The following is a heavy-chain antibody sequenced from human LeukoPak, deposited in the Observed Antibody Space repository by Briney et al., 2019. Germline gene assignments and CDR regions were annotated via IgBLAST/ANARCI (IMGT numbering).Heavy chain of an antibody. J-gene: IGHJ4*02. D-gene: IGHD2-15*01. CDR3: VKAPVTTCSGAYCYPFDY. Sequence: GGSLRLSCAASGFTFSDYYMSWIRQAPGKGLEWVSYISFSGSTIYYADSVKGRFTISRDNAKNSLYLQMNSLRAEDTAVYYCVKAPVTTCSGAYCYPFDYWSQGTLVTVSS. V-gene: IGHV3-11*01. CDR1: GFTFSDYY. CDR2: ISFSGSTI.